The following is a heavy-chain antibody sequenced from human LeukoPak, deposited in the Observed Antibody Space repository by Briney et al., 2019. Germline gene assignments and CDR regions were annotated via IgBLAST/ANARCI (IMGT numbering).Heavy chain of an antibody. Sequence: GASVKVSCKASGYTFNSSYMHWVRQAPGQGLEWMGIINPSDGSTRYAQKFQGRVTMTKDTSTNTVYMHLSSLSSDDTAVYYCARTHSGSSAEENYWGQGTLITVSS. J-gene: IGHJ4*02. CDR3: ARTHSGSSAEENY. CDR1: GYTFNSSY. D-gene: IGHD2-15*01. CDR2: INPSDGST. V-gene: IGHV1-46*02.